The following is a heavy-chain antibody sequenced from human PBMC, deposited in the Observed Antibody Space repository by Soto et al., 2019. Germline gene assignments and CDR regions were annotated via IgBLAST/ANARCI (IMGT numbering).Heavy chain of an antibody. J-gene: IGHJ6*02. V-gene: IGHV3-53*01. CDR1: GFTVSSHY. D-gene: IGHD5-18*01. Sequence: GGSLRLSCAASGFTVSSHYMSWVRQAPGKGLEWVSVIYSGGSTYYADSVKGRFTISRDNSKNTLYLQMNSLRAEDTAVYYCARWVDTAMVYGMDVWGQGTTVTVSS. CDR2: IYSGGST. CDR3: ARWVDTAMVYGMDV.